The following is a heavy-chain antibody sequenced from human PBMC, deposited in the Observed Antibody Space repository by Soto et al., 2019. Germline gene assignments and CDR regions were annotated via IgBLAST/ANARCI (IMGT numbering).Heavy chain of an antibody. V-gene: IGHV3-21*01. CDR3: VREDGLGRSSSAFDY. CDR2: INGRSNYK. D-gene: IGHD1-26*01. CDR1: EFIFSAYK. J-gene: IGHJ4*02. Sequence: PGGSLRFSCAISEFIFSAYKMNWVRQAPGKGLEGGASINGRSNYKYCTDSVKGRFAIARNNPKNALYLQRDSLRVEDTALYYGVREDGLGRSSSAFDYWGQGTLVTASS.